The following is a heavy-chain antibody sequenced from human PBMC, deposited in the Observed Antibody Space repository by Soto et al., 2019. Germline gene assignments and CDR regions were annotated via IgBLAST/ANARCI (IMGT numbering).Heavy chain of an antibody. CDR2: ITYEGSHQ. D-gene: IGHD6-13*01. J-gene: IGHJ6*02. CDR3: AKDVTAAGDNYYTTGVDV. CDR1: GFTFSLYG. Sequence: QVQLVESGGGVVQPGKSVRLSCAASGFTFSLYGIHWVRQAPGKGLEWVAFITYEGSHQDYVDSVKGRFTLSRDNSTNTVYLKMTSLRPEDTAVYYCAKDVTAAGDNYYTTGVDVWGHGTTVTVSS. V-gene: IGHV3-30*18.